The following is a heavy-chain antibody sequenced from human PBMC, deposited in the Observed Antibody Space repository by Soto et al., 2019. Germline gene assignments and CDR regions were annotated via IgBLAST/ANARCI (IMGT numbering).Heavy chain of an antibody. V-gene: IGHV1-18*01. CDR3: ARDSPPVDY. J-gene: IGHJ4*02. CDR2: ISAYNGNK. Sequence: QVQLVQSGAEVKKPGASVKVSCKASGYTFTNYGISWVRQAPGQGLEWMGWISAYNGNKKYAQKVQGRVTMTTDTSTRTAYMELRSLGSDDTAVYYCARDSPPVDYWGQGTLVTVSS. CDR1: GYTFTNYG.